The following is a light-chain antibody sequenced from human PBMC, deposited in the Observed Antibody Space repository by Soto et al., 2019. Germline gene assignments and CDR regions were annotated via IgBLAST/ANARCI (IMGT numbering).Light chain of an antibody. CDR1: QTVSSNY. V-gene: IGKV3-20*01. CDR3: QQYGSSPYT. J-gene: IGKJ2*01. CDR2: GAS. Sequence: EIVLTQSPAILSVSPGERATLSCRASQTVSSNYLAWYQQKPGQAPRLLIYGASSRATGIPDRISGSGSGSDFTLTISRLEPEDSAVYYCQQYGSSPYTFGQATKLAIK.